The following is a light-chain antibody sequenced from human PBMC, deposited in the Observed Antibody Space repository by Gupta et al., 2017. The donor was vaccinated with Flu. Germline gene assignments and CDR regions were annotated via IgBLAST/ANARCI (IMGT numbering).Light chain of an antibody. CDR1: KLGYRY. CDR2: QDN. Sequence: SYDLTQSPSVSVSPGQTASLTCSGDKLGYRYVSWYHHKPGQSPLLLIYQDNKRPLGTPERVSRSNSGDTATLTVSGTQDHDDADCYCQTWDGTAVFGGGTKLTVL. J-gene: IGLJ2*01. CDR3: QTWDGTAV. V-gene: IGLV3-1*01.